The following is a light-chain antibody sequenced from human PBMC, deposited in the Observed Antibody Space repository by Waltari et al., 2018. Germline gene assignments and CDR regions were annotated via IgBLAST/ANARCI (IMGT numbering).Light chain of an antibody. V-gene: IGKV3-11*01. J-gene: IGKJ4*01. Sequence: IVLTQSPATLSLSPGERATLSCRASQTVSTYLAWFQQKPGQAPRLLIYDASNRAPGIQARFSGSGSGTEFSLTVSSLQAEDVAVYYCQQYYTSPLTFGGGTKVEIK. CDR3: QQYYTSPLT. CDR1: QTVSTY. CDR2: DAS.